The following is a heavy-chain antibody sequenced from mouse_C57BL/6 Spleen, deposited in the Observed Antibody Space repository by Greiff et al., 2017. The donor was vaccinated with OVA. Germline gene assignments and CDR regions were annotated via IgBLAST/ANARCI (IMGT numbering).Heavy chain of an antibody. Sequence: QVQLQQSGAELVKPGASVKMSCKASGYTFTSYWITWVKQRPGQGLEWIGDIYPGSGSTNYNEKFKSKATLTVDTSSSTAYMQLSSLTSEDSAVYYCARKGYYSNPYYVDYWGQGTTLTVSS. CDR3: ARKGYYSNPYYVDY. CDR1: GYTFTSYW. J-gene: IGHJ2*01. CDR2: IYPGSGST. D-gene: IGHD2-5*01. V-gene: IGHV1-55*01.